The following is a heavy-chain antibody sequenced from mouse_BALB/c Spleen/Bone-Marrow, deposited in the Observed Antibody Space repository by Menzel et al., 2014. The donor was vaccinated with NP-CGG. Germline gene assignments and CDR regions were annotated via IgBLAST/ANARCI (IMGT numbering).Heavy chain of an antibody. CDR3: ARAPYAGAAGYGYMDL. CDR2: ITTDGST. V-gene: IGHV5-6-5*01. Sequence: EESGGRLVTPGTPLTLTCTVSGFSLISSDMSWVRQAPGKGLEWIGIITTDGSTYYASWAKGRFTISXTSTTVDLKVTSPTTEDTATYFCARAPYAGAAGYGYMDLWGQGTLVTVSS. J-gene: IGHJ4*01. D-gene: IGHD2-2*01. CDR1: GFSLISSD.